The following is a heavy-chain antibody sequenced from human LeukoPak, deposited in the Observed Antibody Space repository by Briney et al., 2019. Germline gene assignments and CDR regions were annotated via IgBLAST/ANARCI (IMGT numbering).Heavy chain of an antibody. V-gene: IGHV3-64*01. D-gene: IGHD3-10*02. CDR2: ITSNGGST. J-gene: IGHJ6*04. CDR1: GFTFSSYA. Sequence: GGSLRLSCAASGFTFSSYAMHWVRQAPGKGLEYVSSITSNGGSTYYANSVKGRFTISRDNSKNTLYLQMGSLRAEDTAVYYCAELGITMIGGVWGKGTTVTISS. CDR3: AELGITMIGGV.